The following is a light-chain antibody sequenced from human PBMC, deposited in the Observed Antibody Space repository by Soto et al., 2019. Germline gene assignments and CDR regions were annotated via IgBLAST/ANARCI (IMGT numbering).Light chain of an antibody. CDR3: QQANSLPLT. V-gene: IGKV1-12*01. J-gene: IGKJ4*01. Sequence: DIQMTQSPSSVSASVGDRVTISCRASQGISNWLAWYQQKPGKAPKLLIYAASDLQSGVPSRFSGRGSGTDFTLTITSLQPEDFAAYYCQQANSLPLTFGGGTKVDIK. CDR1: QGISNW. CDR2: AAS.